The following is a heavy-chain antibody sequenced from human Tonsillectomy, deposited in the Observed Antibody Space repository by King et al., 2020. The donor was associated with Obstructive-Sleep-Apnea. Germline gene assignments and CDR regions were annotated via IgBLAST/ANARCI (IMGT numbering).Heavy chain of an antibody. CDR3: ANLGYSYGDYYFDY. CDR1: GGSISSSSYY. D-gene: IGHD5-18*01. J-gene: IGHJ4*02. V-gene: IGHV4-39*07. CDR2: IYYSGST. Sequence: QLQESGPGLVKPSETLSLTCTVSGGSISSSSYYWGWIRQPPGKGLEWIGSIYYSGSTYYNPSIKSRVTISVDTSKNQFSLKLSSVTAADTAVYYCANLGYSYGDYYFDYWGQGTLVTVSS.